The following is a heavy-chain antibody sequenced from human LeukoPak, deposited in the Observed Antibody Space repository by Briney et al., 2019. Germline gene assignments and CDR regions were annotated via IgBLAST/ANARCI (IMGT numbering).Heavy chain of an antibody. V-gene: IGHV3-7*01. D-gene: IGHD3-3*01. CDR1: GFTFSSYW. CDR2: IKQDGSEK. CDR3: ARVNYDFWSGYAYYYYYYYMDV. J-gene: IGHJ6*03. Sequence: GGSLRLSCAASGFTFSSYWMSWVRQAPGKGLEWVANIKQDGSEKYYVDSVKGRFTISRDNTKNSLYLQMNSLRAEDTAVYYCARVNYDFWSGYAYYYYYYYMDVWGKGTTVTVSS.